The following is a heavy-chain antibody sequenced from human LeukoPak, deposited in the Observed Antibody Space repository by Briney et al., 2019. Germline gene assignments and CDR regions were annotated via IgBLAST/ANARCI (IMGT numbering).Heavy chain of an antibody. V-gene: IGHV1-69*05. CDR2: IIPIFGTA. D-gene: IGHD1-26*01. CDR1: GGTFSSYA. J-gene: IGHJ4*02. Sequence: SVKVSCKASGGTFSSYAISWVRQAPGQGLEWMGGIIPIFGTANYAQKFQGRVTMTRDTSISTAYMELSSLTSDDTAVYYCARDHRSEWELPLAWGQGTLVTVSS. CDR3: ARDHRSEWELPLA.